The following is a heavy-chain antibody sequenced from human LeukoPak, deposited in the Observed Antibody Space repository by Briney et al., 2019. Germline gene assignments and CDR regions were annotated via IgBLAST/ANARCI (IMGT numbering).Heavy chain of an antibody. CDR1: GGSISSHY. CDR2: IYYSGST. Sequence: PSETLCLTCTVSGGSISSHYWSWIRQPPGKGLEWIGYIYYSGSTNYNPSLKSRVTISVDTSKNQFSLKLSSVTAADTAVYYCARDRYDFWSGFSYYYYMDVWGKGTTVTVSS. V-gene: IGHV4-59*11. CDR3: ARDRYDFWSGFSYYYYMDV. D-gene: IGHD3-3*01. J-gene: IGHJ6*03.